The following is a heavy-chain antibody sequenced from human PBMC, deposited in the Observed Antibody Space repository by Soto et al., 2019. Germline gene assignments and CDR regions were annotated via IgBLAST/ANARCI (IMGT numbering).Heavy chain of an antibody. Sequence: GGSLRLSCAASGFTFSSYGMHWVRQAPGKGLEWVAVISYDGSNKYYADSVKGRFTISRDNSKNTLYLQMNSLRAEDTAVYYCAKEQYYYDSSGGAYYSYGMDGWGQGTKVTVYS. D-gene: IGHD3-22*01. CDR1: GFTFSSYG. CDR3: AKEQYYYDSSGGAYYSYGMDG. J-gene: IGHJ6*02. V-gene: IGHV3-30*18. CDR2: ISYDGSNK.